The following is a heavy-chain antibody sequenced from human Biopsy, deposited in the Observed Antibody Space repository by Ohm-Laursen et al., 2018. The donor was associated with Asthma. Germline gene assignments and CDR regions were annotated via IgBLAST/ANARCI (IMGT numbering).Heavy chain of an antibody. Sequence: GTLSLTCSLSSGSGGYMRSGNYYWGWIRQPPGKGLEWIGSIYYSGTTFYNPSLESRFTVSADRSKNQFSLKLSSVTAADTAVYYCVRGSSSWHHGPFHYYYGLDVWGQGTTATVSS. CDR3: VRGSSSWHHGPFHYYYGLDV. CDR2: IYYSGTT. D-gene: IGHD6-13*01. J-gene: IGHJ6*02. CDR1: SGSGGYMRSGNYY. V-gene: IGHV4-39*01.